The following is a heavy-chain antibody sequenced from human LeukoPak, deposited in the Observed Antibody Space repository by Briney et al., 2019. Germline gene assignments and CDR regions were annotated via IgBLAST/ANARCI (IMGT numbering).Heavy chain of an antibody. J-gene: IGHJ5*02. V-gene: IGHV1-18*01. CDR2: ISAYNDNT. CDR3: ARDVFRAILWPPKGWFDP. CDR1: GYTFTSYG. D-gene: IGHD3-10*01. Sequence: GASVKVSCKASGYTFTSYGISWVRQAPGQGLEWMGWISAYNDNTNYAQKLQGRVTMTTDTSTSTAYMELRSLRSDDTAVYYCARDVFRAILWPPKGWFDPWGQGTLVTVSS.